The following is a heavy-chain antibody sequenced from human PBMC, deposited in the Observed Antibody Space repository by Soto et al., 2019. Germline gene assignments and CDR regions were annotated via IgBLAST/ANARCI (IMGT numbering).Heavy chain of an antibody. Sequence: SQTLSLTYAISGDSVSSSSVTWNWIRQSPSRGLEWLGRTYYRSKWYNDYAESVKSRITINPDTSKNQFSLQLNSVTLDDTAVYYCAREYETGWSTWRQGTLVTVSS. CDR3: AREYETGWST. CDR1: GDSVSSSSVT. D-gene: IGHD6-19*01. CDR2: TYYRSKWYN. J-gene: IGHJ4*02. V-gene: IGHV6-1*01.